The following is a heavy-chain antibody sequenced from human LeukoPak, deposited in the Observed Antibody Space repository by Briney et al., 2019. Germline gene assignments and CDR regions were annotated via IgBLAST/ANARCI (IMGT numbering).Heavy chain of an antibody. D-gene: IGHD3-3*01. J-gene: IGHJ4*02. CDR3: ARDGTYYDFWSGLDY. CDR1: GFTFSSYW. Sequence: GGSLRLSCAASGFTFSSYWMHWARQAPGKGLVWVSRINTDGSSTSYADSVKGRFTISRDNAKNTLYLQMNSLRAEDTAVYYCARDGTYYDFWSGLDYWGQGTLVTVSS. V-gene: IGHV3-74*01. CDR2: INTDGSST.